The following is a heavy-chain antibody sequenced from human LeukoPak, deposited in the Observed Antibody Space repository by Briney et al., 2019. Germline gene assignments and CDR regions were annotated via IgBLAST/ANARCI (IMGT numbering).Heavy chain of an antibody. CDR1: GFTFSSYG. CDR2: ISYDGSNK. J-gene: IGHJ4*02. Sequence: GGSLRLSCAASGFTFSSYGMHWVRQAPGKGLEWVAVISYDGSNKYYADSVKGRFTISRDNSKNTLYLQMNSLRAEDTAVYYCAKPMYDFWSGYAYYSDYWGQGTLVTVSS. CDR3: AKPMYDFWSGYAYYSDY. D-gene: IGHD3-3*01. V-gene: IGHV3-30*18.